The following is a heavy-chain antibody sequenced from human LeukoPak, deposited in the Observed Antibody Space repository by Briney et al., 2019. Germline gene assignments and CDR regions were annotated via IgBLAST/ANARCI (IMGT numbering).Heavy chain of an antibody. CDR2: INPNSGGT. V-gene: IGHV1-2*02. CDR3: ARRMKSADNWFDP. CDR1: GYTFTGCY. D-gene: IGHD2-15*01. Sequence: ASVKVSCKASGYTFTGCYMHWVRQAPGQGLEWMGWINPNSGGTNYAQKFQGRVTMTRDTSISTAYMELSRLRSDDTAVYYCARRMKSADNWFDPWGQGTLVTVPS. J-gene: IGHJ5*02.